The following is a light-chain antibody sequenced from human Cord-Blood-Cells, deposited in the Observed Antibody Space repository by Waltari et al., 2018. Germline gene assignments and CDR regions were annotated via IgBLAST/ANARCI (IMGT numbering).Light chain of an antibody. CDR2: AAS. J-gene: IGKJ1*01. CDR3: QQYYSYPRT. CDR1: QGMSSY. Sequence: AIRMTQTPSSLSASPRDRAPITCRASQGMSSYLAWYQQKPGKAPTLLIYAASTLQSGVPSRFSGSGSGTDFTLTISCLQSEDFATYYCQQYYSYPRTFGQGTKVEIK. V-gene: IGKV1-8*01.